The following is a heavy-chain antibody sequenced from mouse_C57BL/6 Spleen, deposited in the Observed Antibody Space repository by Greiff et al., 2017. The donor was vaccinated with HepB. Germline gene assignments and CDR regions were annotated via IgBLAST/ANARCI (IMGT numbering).Heavy chain of an antibody. CDR1: GYAFSSSW. CDR3: ARSRYYGSTYFDY. V-gene: IGHV1-82*01. CDR2: IYPGDGDT. J-gene: IGHJ2*01. Sequence: VQVVESGPELVKPGASVKISCKASGYAFSSSWMNWVKQRPGKGLEWIGRIYPGDGDTNYNGKFKGKATLTADKSSSTAYMQLSSLTSEDSAVYFCARSRYYGSTYFDYWGQGTTLTVSS. D-gene: IGHD1-1*01.